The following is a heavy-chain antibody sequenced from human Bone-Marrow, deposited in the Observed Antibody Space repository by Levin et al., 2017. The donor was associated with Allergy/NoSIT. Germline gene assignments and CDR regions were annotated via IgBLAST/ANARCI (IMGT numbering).Heavy chain of an antibody. CDR3: AKDLGWGLDY. D-gene: IGHD7-27*01. CDR2: LSASGRDT. V-gene: IGHV3-23*01. CDR1: GFTFRIYG. J-gene: IGHJ4*02. Sequence: GGSLRLSCATSGFTFRIYGMSWVRQAPGKGPEWVSALSASGRDTYYADSVKGRFTISRDNSKNTLYLQMNSLRVDDTAVYYCAKDLGWGLDYWGQGTLVTVSS.